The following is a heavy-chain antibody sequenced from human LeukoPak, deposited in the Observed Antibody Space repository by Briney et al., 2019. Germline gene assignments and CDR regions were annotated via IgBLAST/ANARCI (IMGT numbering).Heavy chain of an antibody. CDR1: GYTFTGYY. D-gene: IGHD6-19*01. Sequence: ASVKVSCKASGYTFTGYYMHWVRQAPGQGLEWMGWINPNSGGTNYAQKFQGRVTMTRDTSISTAYMELSRLRSDDTAVYYCARENLADPYYYYYMDVWGKGTTVTVSS. CDR3: ARENLADPYYYYYMDV. V-gene: IGHV1-2*02. CDR2: INPNSGGT. J-gene: IGHJ6*03.